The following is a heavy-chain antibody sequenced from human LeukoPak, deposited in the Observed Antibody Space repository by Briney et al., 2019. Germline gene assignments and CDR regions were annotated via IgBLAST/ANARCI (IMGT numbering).Heavy chain of an antibody. CDR3: ARGLSLGSWYDSRYYYYGMDV. CDR1: GGSITNYY. D-gene: IGHD6-13*01. Sequence: SETLSLTCSVSGGSITNYYWFWIRQPPGKGLEWIGYFYYSGSTNYNPSLKSRVTISVDTSKNQFSLKLSSVTAADTAVYYCARGLSLGSWYDSRYYYYGMDVWGQGTTVTVSS. CDR2: FYYSGST. V-gene: IGHV4-59*01. J-gene: IGHJ6*02.